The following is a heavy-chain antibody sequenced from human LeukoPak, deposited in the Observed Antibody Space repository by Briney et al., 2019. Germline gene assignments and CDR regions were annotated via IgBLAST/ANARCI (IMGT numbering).Heavy chain of an antibody. Sequence: GGSLRLSCEASGFTFNNYGMPWVRQAPGKGLEWVSSIRSDGAMTYYADSVKGRFTVSRDNSNNRLYLQMSSLTAADTAVYYCAKGRSIGTYYTFDHWGQGTLVTVSS. CDR3: AKGRSIGTYYTFDH. V-gene: IGHV3-23*01. D-gene: IGHD1-26*01. CDR2: IRSDGAMT. CDR1: GFTFNNYG. J-gene: IGHJ4*02.